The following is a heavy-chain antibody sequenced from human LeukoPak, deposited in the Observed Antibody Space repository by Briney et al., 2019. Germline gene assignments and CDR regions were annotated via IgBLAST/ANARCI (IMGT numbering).Heavy chain of an antibody. CDR3: ATQRWYGRYYFDY. CDR1: GDSISSGGYY. J-gene: IGHJ4*02. D-gene: IGHD6-13*01. Sequence: PSQTLSLTCTVSGDSISSGGYYWSWIRQHPGKGLEWIGYIYYSGSTYYNPSLKSRVTISVDTSKNQFSLKLSSVTAADTAVYYCATQRWYGRYYFDYWGQGTLVTVSS. V-gene: IGHV4-31*03. CDR2: IYYSGST.